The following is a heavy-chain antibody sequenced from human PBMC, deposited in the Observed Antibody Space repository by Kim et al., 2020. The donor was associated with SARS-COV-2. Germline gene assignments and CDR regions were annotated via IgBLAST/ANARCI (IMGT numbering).Heavy chain of an antibody. D-gene: IGHD3-10*01. CDR1: GFTFSNAW. CDR3: TTDIRFGELLPYYYYYGMDV. CDR2: IKSKTDGGTT. V-gene: IGHV3-15*01. J-gene: IGHJ6*02. Sequence: GGSLRLSCAASGFTFSNAWMSWVRQAPGKGLEWVGRIKSKTDGGTTDYAAPVKGRFTISRDDSKNTLYLQMNSLKTEDTAVYYCTTDIRFGELLPYYYYYGMDVWGQGTTVTVSS.